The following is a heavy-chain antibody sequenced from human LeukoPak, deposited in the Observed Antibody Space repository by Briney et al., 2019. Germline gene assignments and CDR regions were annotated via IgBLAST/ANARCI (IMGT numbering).Heavy chain of an antibody. J-gene: IGHJ4*02. CDR1: GGSISSGDYY. CDR3: ARYARKLEPRDY. Sequence: SQTLSLTCTVSGGSISSGDYYWSWIRQPPGKGLEWIGYIYYSGGTYYNPSLKSRVTISVDTSKNQFSLKLSSVTAADTAVYYCARYARKLEPRDYWGQGTLVTVSS. D-gene: IGHD1-14*01. V-gene: IGHV4-30-4*08. CDR2: IYYSGGT.